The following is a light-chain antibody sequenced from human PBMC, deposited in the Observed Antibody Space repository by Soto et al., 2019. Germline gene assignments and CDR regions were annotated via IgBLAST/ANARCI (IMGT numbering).Light chain of an antibody. Sequence: EIVLTQSPGTLSLSPGERATLSCRASQSVSSSYLAWYQQKPGQAPRLLIYGASSRATGIQDRFSGSGAGTDFTLTISRLEPEDFAVYSCQQYCISPPLTVGGGTKVEIK. CDR2: GAS. CDR1: QSVSSSY. V-gene: IGKV3-20*01. CDR3: QQYCISPPLT. J-gene: IGKJ4*01.